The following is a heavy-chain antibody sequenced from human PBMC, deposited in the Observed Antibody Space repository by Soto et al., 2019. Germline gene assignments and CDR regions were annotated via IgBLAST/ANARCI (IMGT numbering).Heavy chain of an antibody. CDR1: GFTFNSYG. D-gene: IGHD2-15*01. J-gene: IGHJ6*02. V-gene: IGHV3-33*05. CDR3: AREGDDYCSATRCFHYYGLDV. CDR2: IEYNAKNR. Sequence: QVQLVESGGGVVQPGTSLRLSCTASGFTFNSYGIHWVRQAPGKVLEGLALIEYNAKNRVYADSVKGRFSISRDHSRNTLYLQVNGLTAEDTAVYSCAREGDDYCSATRCFHYYGLDVWGQGTTVIVSS.